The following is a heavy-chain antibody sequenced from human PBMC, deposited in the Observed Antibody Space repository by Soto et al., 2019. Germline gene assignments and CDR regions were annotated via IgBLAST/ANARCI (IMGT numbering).Heavy chain of an antibody. J-gene: IGHJ4*02. V-gene: IGHV2-5*02. Sequence: QITLKESGPTLVKPTQTLTLTCTFSGFSLSTSGVGVGWIRQPPGKALEWLALIYWDDDKRYIPSLKSRLTITKDTSKNQVVLTMTNMDPVDTATYYCAHRPSYCSCGSCYSGFDYWGQGTLVTVSS. D-gene: IGHD2-15*01. CDR3: AHRPSYCSCGSCYSGFDY. CDR1: GFSLSTSGVG. CDR2: IYWDDDK.